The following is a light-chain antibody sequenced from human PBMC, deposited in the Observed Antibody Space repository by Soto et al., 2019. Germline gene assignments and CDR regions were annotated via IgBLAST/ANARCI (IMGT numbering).Light chain of an antibody. J-gene: IGLJ1*01. CDR2: GNN. CDR3: QSYDSSVYV. V-gene: IGLV1-40*01. Sequence: QSVLTQPPSVSGAPGQRVTISRTGSSSNIGAGYDVHWYQQLPGTAPKLLIYGNNNRPSGVPDRFSGSKSGTSASLAITGLQAEDEADYYCQSYDSSVYVFGSGTKVTVL. CDR1: SSNIGAGYD.